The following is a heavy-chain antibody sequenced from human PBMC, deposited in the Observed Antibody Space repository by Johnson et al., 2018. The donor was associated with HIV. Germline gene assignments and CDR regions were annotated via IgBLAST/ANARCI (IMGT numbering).Heavy chain of an antibody. CDR2: ISYDGSNK. V-gene: IGHV3-30-3*01. D-gene: IGHD3-22*01. CDR1: GFAFSGYA. Sequence: QVQVVESGGGVVQPRRSLRLSCAASGFAFSGYALHWVRQAPGKGLEWVAVISYDGSNKYYADSVKGRFTISRDNSKNTLYLQMNRRRDEDTSVYYCARGLTMIVVVDAFDIWGQGTMVTVSS. CDR3: ARGLTMIVVVDAFDI. J-gene: IGHJ3*02.